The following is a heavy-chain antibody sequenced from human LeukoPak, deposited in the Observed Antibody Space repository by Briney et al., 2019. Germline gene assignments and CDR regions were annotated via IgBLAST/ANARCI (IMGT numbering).Heavy chain of an antibody. J-gene: IGHJ4*02. Sequence: GGSLRLSCAASGFTFDDYGMSWVRQAPGKGLEWVSDINWNAGTTNYADSVKGRFTISRDDAKSSLYLQMNSLRAEDTAVYYCARLWPFDYWGQGTLVTVSS. CDR3: ARLWPFDY. V-gene: IGHV3-20*04. D-gene: IGHD2-21*01. CDR1: GFTFDDYG. CDR2: INWNAGTT.